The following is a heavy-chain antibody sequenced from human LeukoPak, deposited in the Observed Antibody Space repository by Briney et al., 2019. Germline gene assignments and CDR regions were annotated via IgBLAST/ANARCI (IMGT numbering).Heavy chain of an antibody. CDR3: AKALGSYPETRYADY. CDR2: ISDDTSDK. CDR1: GFTFSSYA. J-gene: IGHJ4*02. V-gene: IGHV3-30*18. Sequence: GGSLRLSCAASGFTFSSYAMHWVRQVPGKGLEWVAIISDDTSDKHYGDSVRGRFSVSRDNSYNTLYLQMNSLRPEDTAVYFCAKALGSYPETRYADYWGQGALVTVSS. D-gene: IGHD1-26*01.